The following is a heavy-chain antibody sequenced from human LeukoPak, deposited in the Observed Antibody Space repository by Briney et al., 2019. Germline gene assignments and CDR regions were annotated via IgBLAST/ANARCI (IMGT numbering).Heavy chain of an antibody. CDR1: LFSFSDFS. J-gene: IGHJ4*02. D-gene: IGHD5-18*01. CDR2: ISRDSTTM. Sequence: GGSLRLSCAASLFSFSDFSMAWIRQAPGKGLEWVSYISRDSTTMYSADSVKGRFTISRDNGKNSLYLQMNSLRDEDTAVYYCARGYTIDHWGQGTLVTVSS. V-gene: IGHV3-11*04. CDR3: ARGYTIDH.